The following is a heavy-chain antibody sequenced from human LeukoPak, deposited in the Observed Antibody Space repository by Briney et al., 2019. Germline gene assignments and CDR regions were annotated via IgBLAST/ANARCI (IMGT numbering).Heavy chain of an antibody. Sequence: GGSLRLSCAAPGFTFDNYGMTWVRQVPGKGLEWVSGINWNGGSTGYAESVKGRFTISRDNAKNSLYLQMNSLRAEDTAFYYCARSNRVYGDYLLRAFDIWGQGTMVTVSS. D-gene: IGHD4-17*01. CDR1: GFTFDNYG. CDR3: ARSNRVYGDYLLRAFDI. CDR2: INWNGGST. V-gene: IGHV3-20*04. J-gene: IGHJ3*02.